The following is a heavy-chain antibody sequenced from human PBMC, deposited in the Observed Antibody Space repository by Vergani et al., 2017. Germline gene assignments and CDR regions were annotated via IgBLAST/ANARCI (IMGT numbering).Heavy chain of an antibody. CDR1: GFTFSNAC. D-gene: IGHD3-3*01. Sequence: EVQLVESGGGLVKPGGSLRLSCAASGFTFSNACMSWVRQAPGKGLEWVGRIKRKTGGGTTEYAVPVKGRFTISRDDSKNTLYLQMNSLKTEDTAVYYCTTEVNDFWSGYYGDFDDWGQGTLVTVSS. CDR2: IKRKTGGGTT. V-gene: IGHV3-15*01. CDR3: TTEVNDFWSGYYGDFDD. J-gene: IGHJ4*02.